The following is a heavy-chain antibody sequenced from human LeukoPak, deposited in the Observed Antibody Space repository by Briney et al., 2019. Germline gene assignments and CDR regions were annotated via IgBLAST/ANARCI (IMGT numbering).Heavy chain of an antibody. J-gene: IGHJ3*02. D-gene: IGHD4-17*01. CDR3: ARGVDYGDYVILNAFDI. CDR2: INHSGST. CDR1: GGSFSGYY. V-gene: IGHV4-34*01. Sequence: RPSETLSLTCAVYGGSFSGYYWSWIRQPPGKGLEWIGEINHSGSTNYNPSLKSRATISVDTSKNQFSLKLSSVTAADTAVYYCARGVDYGDYVILNAFDIWGQGTMVTVSS.